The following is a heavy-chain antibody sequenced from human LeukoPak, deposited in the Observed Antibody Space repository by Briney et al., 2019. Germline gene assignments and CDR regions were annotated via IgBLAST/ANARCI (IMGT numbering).Heavy chain of an antibody. D-gene: IGHD6-6*01. CDR1: GFTFSSYA. CDR3: ARVVGEYFDL. Sequence: GGSLRLSCAASGFTFSSYAMHWVRQAPGKGLEWVAVISYDGSNKYYADSVKGRFTISRDNSKNTLYLQMNSLRAEDTAVYYCARVVGEYFDLWGRGTLVTVSS. V-gene: IGHV3-30-3*01. J-gene: IGHJ2*01. CDR2: ISYDGSNK.